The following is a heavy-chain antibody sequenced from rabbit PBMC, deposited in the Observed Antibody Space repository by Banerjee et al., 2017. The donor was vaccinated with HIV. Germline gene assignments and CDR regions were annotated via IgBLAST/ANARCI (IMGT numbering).Heavy chain of an antibody. V-gene: IGHV1S40*01. Sequence: QSLEESGGDLVKPGASLTLTCTASGFSFSSGYYMCWVRQAPGKGPEWIACIYNGDGSTYYASWAKGRFTVPKASSTTVTLQVTSLIVADTAPYFCARRSARSGDYGLWGPGSLVTVS. J-gene: IGHJ4*01. CDR1: GFSFSSGYY. CDR3: ARRSARSGDYGL. CDR2: IYNGDGST. D-gene: IGHD1-1*01.